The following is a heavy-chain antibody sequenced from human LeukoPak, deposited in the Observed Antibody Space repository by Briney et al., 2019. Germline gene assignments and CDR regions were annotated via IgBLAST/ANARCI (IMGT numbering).Heavy chain of an antibody. CDR3: ARGNDGSGSPSYYFYYMDV. CDR2: INPNSGGT. J-gene: IGHJ6*03. V-gene: IGHV1-2*02. Sequence: ASVKVSCKASGYTFTGYYMHWVRQAPGQGLEWMGWINPNSGGTNYAQKFQGRVTMTRDTSISTAYMELSRLRSEDTAVYYCARGNDGSGSPSYYFYYMDVWGKGTTVTISS. CDR1: GYTFTGYY. D-gene: IGHD3-10*01.